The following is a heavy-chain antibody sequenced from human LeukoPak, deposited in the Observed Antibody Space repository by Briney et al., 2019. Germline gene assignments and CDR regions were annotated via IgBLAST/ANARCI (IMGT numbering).Heavy chain of an antibody. J-gene: IGHJ4*02. Sequence: GGSLRLSCVASGFTFSSYAMRWVRQAPGKGLEWVSAISGSGGNTYHADSVEGRFTISRDNSKNTLYLQMSSLRAEDTAVYYCAKGRAVEVVAAFNYWGQGTVVTVSS. D-gene: IGHD2-15*01. V-gene: IGHV3-23*01. CDR1: GFTFSSYA. CDR3: AKGRAVEVVAAFNY. CDR2: ISGSGGNT.